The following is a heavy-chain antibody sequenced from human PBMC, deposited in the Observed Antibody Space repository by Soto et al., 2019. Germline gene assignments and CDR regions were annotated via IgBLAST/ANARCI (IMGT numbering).Heavy chain of an antibody. CDR1: GGTTSSYT. J-gene: IGHJ4*02. V-gene: IGHV1-69*02. CDR2: IVPMINKI. D-gene: IGHD1-1*01. CDR3: ALRTGNWNPLAD. Sequence: QVQLVQSGAEVERPGSSVKVSCETSGGTTSSYTIGWVRQAPGQGLEWMGNIVPMINKIDYAQKFQGRVTITADKSTRTVYMELNSLRSEDTAVYFCALRTGNWNPLADWGQGTLVTVSS.